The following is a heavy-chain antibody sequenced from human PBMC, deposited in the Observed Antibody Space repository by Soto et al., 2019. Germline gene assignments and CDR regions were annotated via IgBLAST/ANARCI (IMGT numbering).Heavy chain of an antibody. CDR1: GASITSGNYY. Sequence: LSLTCTVSGASITSGNYYWTWIRQHPGKALEWIGSIFYSGSTYYNSSLKSRLIMSVDVSRNQFSLRLTSLTAADTAVYYCARAFYDILKKTNWFDPWGQGTLVTVSS. J-gene: IGHJ5*02. D-gene: IGHD3-9*01. V-gene: IGHV4-31*03. CDR3: ARAFYDILKKTNWFDP. CDR2: IFYSGST.